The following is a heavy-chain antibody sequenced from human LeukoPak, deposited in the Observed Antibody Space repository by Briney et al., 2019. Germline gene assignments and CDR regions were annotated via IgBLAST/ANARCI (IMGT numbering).Heavy chain of an antibody. CDR3: AKDPWWSGSYYVVRNYYYMDV. J-gene: IGHJ6*03. CDR2: IKQDGSEK. CDR1: GFTFSTYY. Sequence: PGGSLRLSCAASGFTFSTYYMSWVRQAPGTGLEWVANIKQDGSEKYYVDSVKGRFTISRDNSKNTLYLQMNSLRAEDTAVYYCAKDPWWSGSYYVVRNYYYMDVWGKGTTVTVSS. D-gene: IGHD1-26*01. V-gene: IGHV3-7*01.